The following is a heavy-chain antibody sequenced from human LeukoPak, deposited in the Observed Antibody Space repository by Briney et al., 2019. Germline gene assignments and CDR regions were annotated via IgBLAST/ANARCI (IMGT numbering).Heavy chain of an antibody. CDR2: IYDSGST. Sequence: PGGSLRLSCAASGFSFSSNYMSWVRQAPGKGLEWVSLIYDSGSTYYADSVKGRFTISRDSSKTTLYLQMNSLRAEDTAVYYCARAKGNIAAAGHYFDYWGQGTLVTVSS. CDR1: GFSFSSNY. V-gene: IGHV3-53*01. D-gene: IGHD6-13*01. J-gene: IGHJ4*02. CDR3: ARAKGNIAAAGHYFDY.